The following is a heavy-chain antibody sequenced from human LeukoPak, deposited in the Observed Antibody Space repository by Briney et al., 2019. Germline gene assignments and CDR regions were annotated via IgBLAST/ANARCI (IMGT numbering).Heavy chain of an antibody. Sequence: SETLSLTCTVSGGSISSYYWSWIRQPAGKGLEWIGHLYTSGSMSYNPPLKSRVTISVDTSKNQFSLKLTSVTAADTAVYYCTKGRGIWGQGTLVTVSS. CDR3: TKGRGI. J-gene: IGHJ4*02. CDR1: GGSISSYY. D-gene: IGHD3-10*01. CDR2: LYTSGSM. V-gene: IGHV4-4*07.